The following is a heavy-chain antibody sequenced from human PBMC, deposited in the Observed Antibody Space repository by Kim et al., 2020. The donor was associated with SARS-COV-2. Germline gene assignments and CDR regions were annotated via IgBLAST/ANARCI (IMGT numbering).Heavy chain of an antibody. Sequence: ADSVKGRFTISRDNSKNTLYLQMSSRRAEDTAVYYCARDPTGTKERGSDSWGQGTLVTVSS. D-gene: IGHD1-1*01. CDR3: ARDPTGTKERGSDS. J-gene: IGHJ5*01. V-gene: IGHV3-66*01.